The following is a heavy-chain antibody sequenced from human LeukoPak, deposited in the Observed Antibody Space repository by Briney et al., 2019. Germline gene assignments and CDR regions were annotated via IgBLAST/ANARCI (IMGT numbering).Heavy chain of an antibody. Sequence: GGSLRLSCAASGFTFSSYGMHWVRQAPGKGLEWVAVIWYDGSNKYYADSVKGRFTISRDNSKSTLYLQMNSLRAEDTAVYYCAKGYYDSSGLDAFDIWGQGTMVTVSS. CDR3: AKGYYDSSGLDAFDI. D-gene: IGHD3-22*01. J-gene: IGHJ3*02. CDR1: GFTFSSYG. V-gene: IGHV3-33*06. CDR2: IWYDGSNK.